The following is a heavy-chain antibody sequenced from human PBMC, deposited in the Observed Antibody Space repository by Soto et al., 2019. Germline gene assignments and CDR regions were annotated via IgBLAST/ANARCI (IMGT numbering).Heavy chain of an antibody. CDR2: IYHSGST. J-gene: IGHJ5*02. CDR3: ARGRGSRSPDNWFDP. Sequence: QLQLQESGSGLVKPSQTLSLTCAVSGGSISSGGYSWSWIRQPPGKGLEWIGYIYHSGSTYYNPSLKSRVTTSVDRSKNQFSLKLSSVTAADTAVYYCARGRGSRSPDNWFDPWGQGTLVTVSS. V-gene: IGHV4-30-2*01. CDR1: GGSISSGGYS. D-gene: IGHD3-10*01.